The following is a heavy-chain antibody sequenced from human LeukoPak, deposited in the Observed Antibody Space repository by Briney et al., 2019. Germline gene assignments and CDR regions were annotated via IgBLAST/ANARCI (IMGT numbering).Heavy chain of an antibody. CDR3: AKHPIVGATGNFDY. V-gene: IGHV3-23*01. D-gene: IGHD1-26*01. CDR1: GFTFSNYA. Sequence: GGSLRLSCAASGFTFSNYAMSWVRQAPGKGLEWVSDISGSGGSTYYADSVKGRFTISRDNSKDTLDLQMNSLRAEDTAVYYCAKHPIVGATGNFDYWGQGTLDTVSS. CDR2: ISGSGGST. J-gene: IGHJ4*02.